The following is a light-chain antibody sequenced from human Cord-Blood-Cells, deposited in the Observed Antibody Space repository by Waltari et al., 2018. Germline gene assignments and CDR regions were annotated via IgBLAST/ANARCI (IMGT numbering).Light chain of an antibody. Sequence: DIQMTQSPSSLSASVGDRVTITCRASQSISSYLNCYQQKPGKAPKLLIYAASSLQSGVPSRFSGSGSGTDFTLTISSLQPEDFATYYCQQSYSTRGFTFGPGTKVDIK. CDR3: QQSYSTRGFT. J-gene: IGKJ3*01. V-gene: IGKV1-39*01. CDR2: AAS. CDR1: QSISSY.